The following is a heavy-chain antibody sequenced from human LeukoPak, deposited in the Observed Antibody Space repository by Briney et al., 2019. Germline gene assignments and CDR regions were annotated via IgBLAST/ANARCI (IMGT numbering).Heavy chain of an antibody. CDR1: GGSISSYY. V-gene: IGHV4-59*01. D-gene: IGHD3-22*01. CDR3: ARVTYYYDSSGYYSAFDI. J-gene: IGHJ3*02. Sequence: SETLSLTCTVSGGSISSYYWSWIRQPPGKGLEWIGCIYSGSSSYNPSLQSRVTISVDTSMNQFSLKLTSMTAADTAVYYCARVTYYYDSSGYYSAFDIWGQGTMVTVSS. CDR2: IYSGSS.